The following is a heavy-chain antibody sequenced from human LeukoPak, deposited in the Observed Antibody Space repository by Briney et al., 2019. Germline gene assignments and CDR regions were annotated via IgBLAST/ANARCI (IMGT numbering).Heavy chain of an antibody. CDR1: GFTFDAYA. CDR2: ITSISGSI. J-gene: IGHJ3*02. CDR3: ARGESGLYYDAFDI. V-gene: IGHV3-9*01. Sequence: PGGSLRLSCAASGFTFDAYAMHWVRQAPGKGLEWVSGITSISGSIAYADSVKGRFTISRDNAKNSLYLQMNSLRAEDTALYYCARGESGLYYDAFDIWGQGTMVTVSS. D-gene: IGHD2-8*01.